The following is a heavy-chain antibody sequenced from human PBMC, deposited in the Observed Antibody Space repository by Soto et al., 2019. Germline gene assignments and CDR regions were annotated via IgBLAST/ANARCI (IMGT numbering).Heavy chain of an antibody. CDR2: ISYDGSNK. V-gene: IGHV3-30-3*01. J-gene: IGHJ6*02. Sequence: GGSLRLSCAASAFTFSNYAMHWVRQAPGKGLEWVAVISYDGSNKYYGDSVKGRFTISRDNSKNTLYLQMNSLRAEDTAVYYCARVINTRDYYDYGLDVWGQGTTVTVSS. CDR1: AFTFSNYA. CDR3: ARVINTRDYYDYGLDV.